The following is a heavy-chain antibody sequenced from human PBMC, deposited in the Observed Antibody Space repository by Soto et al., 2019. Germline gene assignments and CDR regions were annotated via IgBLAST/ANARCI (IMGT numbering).Heavy chain of an antibody. Sequence: GGSLRLSCAASGFTFSSYAMSWVRQAPGKGLEWVSAISGSGGSTYYADSVKGRFTISRDNSKNTLYLQMNSLRAEDTAVYYCAKDRRPHIRFWVGSGEYYYGMSVWGKGATLTLPP. V-gene: IGHV3-23*01. CDR1: GFTFSSYA. D-gene: IGHD3-3*01. J-gene: IGHJ6*04. CDR3: AKDRRPHIRFWVGSGEYYYGMSV. CDR2: ISGSGGST.